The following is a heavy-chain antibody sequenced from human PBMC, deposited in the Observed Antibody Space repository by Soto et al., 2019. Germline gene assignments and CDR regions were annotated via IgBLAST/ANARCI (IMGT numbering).Heavy chain of an antibody. V-gene: IGHV4-59*01. CDR1: GGSFSGYY. CDR3: ARLPWADYGGIFDP. Sequence: SETLSLTCAVYGGSFSGYYWSWIRQPPGKGLEWIGYIYYSGSTNYNPSLKSRVTISVDTSKNQFSLKLYSVTTADTAMYYCARLPWADYGGIFDPWGQGTLVTVSS. J-gene: IGHJ5*02. D-gene: IGHD4-17*01. CDR2: IYYSGST.